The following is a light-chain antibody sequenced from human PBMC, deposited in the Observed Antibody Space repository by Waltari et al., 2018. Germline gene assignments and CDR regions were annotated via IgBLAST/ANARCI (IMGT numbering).Light chain of an antibody. CDR2: NDN. CDR3: ASWDSSLFAGV. Sequence: QSVLTQPPSVSAASGQNITISCSGSSSTIGRTSVSWFLQLPGTAPKLLIFNDNERPSEIPARFSGSRSGPSATLHITGLQSGDEADYYCASWDSSLFAGVFGGGTKLTVL. V-gene: IGLV1-51*01. CDR1: SSTIGRTS. J-gene: IGLJ3*02.